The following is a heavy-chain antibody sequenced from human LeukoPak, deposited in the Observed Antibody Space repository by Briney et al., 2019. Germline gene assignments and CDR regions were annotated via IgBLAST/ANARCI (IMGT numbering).Heavy chain of an antibody. CDR3: AREAVAFSFALFPIFNY. D-gene: IGHD3-3*02. V-gene: IGHV4-59*01. CDR2: VYFSGST. J-gene: IGHJ4*02. Sequence: SETLSLTCTVSGGSIGTYYWSWLRQSPGKGMEWLGNVYFSGSTNYNPSLKSRVTISVDTSNNQFSLRLTAGAAAGAAVYYCAREAVAFSFALFPIFNYWGQGTLVTVSS. CDR1: GGSIGTYY.